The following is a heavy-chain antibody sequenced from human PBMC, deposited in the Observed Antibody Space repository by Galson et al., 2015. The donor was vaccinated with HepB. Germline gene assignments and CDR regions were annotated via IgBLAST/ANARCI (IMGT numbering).Heavy chain of an antibody. V-gene: IGHV3-15*01. CDR1: GFTFSNTW. D-gene: IGHD3-10*01. CDR2: IRSKAAGGTT. CDR3: ATGRGISGPNNYCDD. Sequence: SLRLSCAASGFTFSNTWMNWVRQVPGKGLEWVGRIRSKAAGGTTDFAAPVKGRFTISRDDSENMLYLEMNSLKSEDTAVYYCATGRGISGPNNYCDDWGQGTLVTVSS. J-gene: IGHJ4*02.